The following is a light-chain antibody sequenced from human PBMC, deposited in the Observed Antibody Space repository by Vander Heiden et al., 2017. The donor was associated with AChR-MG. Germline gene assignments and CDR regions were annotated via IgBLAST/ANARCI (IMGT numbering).Light chain of an antibody. V-gene: IGKV1-5*03. CDR2: KSS. CDR1: QNINVW. Sequence: DIQMTQSPSTVPASVGGRVTITCQASQNINVWLAWYQQKPGKAPELLIHKSSTLLSGIPSRFSGSGSGTDFTLTISSLQPDDFATYFCQQYAVYPRTFGQGTKVEI. CDR3: QQYAVYPRT. J-gene: IGKJ1*01.